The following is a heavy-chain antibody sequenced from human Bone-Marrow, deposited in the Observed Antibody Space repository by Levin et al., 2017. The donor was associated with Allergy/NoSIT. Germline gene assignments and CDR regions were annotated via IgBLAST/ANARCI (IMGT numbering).Heavy chain of an antibody. D-gene: IGHD1-26*01. CDR1: GGSISSYY. Sequence: PSETLSLTCTVSGGSISSYYWSWIRQPPGKGLEWIGYIYYSGSTNYNPSLKSRVTISVDTSKNQFSLKLSSVTAADTAVYYCARVRVGATASWFDPWGQGTLVTVSS. CDR3: ARVRVGATASWFDP. J-gene: IGHJ5*02. V-gene: IGHV4-59*01. CDR2: IYYSGST.